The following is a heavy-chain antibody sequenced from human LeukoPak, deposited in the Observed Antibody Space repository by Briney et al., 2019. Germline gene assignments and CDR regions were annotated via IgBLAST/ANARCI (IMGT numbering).Heavy chain of an antibody. D-gene: IGHD6-19*01. CDR2: IIPIFGTA. Sequence: GASVKVSCKASGYTFTSYYMHWVRQAPGQGLEWMGGIIPIFGTANYAQKFQGRVTITADESTSTAYMELSSLRSEDTAVYYCAREGSSGRRGYFDYWGQGTLVTVSS. CDR3: AREGSSGRRGYFDY. V-gene: IGHV1-69*13. CDR1: GYTFTSYY. J-gene: IGHJ4*02.